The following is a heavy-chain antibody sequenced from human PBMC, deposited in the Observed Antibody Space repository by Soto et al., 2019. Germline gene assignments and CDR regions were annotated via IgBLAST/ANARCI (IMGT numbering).Heavy chain of an antibody. D-gene: IGHD5-12*01. CDR1: GFTFSSFG. Sequence: QVQLVESGGGVVQPGRSLRLSCAASGFTFSSFGMHWVRQAPGKGLEWVAVASYDGSYKYYADSVKGRFTISRDNSKXTLYLQMNSLRAEDTAVYYCAKERSVVATTPDFDYWGQGTLVTVSS. V-gene: IGHV3-30*18. CDR3: AKERSVVATTPDFDY. J-gene: IGHJ4*02. CDR2: ASYDGSYK.